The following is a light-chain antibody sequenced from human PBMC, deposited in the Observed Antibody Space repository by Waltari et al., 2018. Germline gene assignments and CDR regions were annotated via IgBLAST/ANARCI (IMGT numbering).Light chain of an antibody. J-gene: IGLJ1*01. V-gene: IGLV2-14*03. Sequence: SALTQPAPVSGSPGQSTTIPCTAPKRDIPAYSYVSRYQHHPGKAPKVIIYDVNKRPSGVSDRFSGSKSGNTASLTISGLQADDEADYYCNSYTRTSTLYVFGSGTTVTVI. CDR2: DVN. CDR1: KRDIPAYSY. CDR3: NSYTRTSTLYV.